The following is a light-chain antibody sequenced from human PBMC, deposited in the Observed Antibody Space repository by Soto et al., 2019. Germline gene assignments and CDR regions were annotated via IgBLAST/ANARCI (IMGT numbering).Light chain of an antibody. V-gene: IGLV2-14*01. CDR1: NSDVGDYNY. CDR3: SSYTNSNTRV. Sequence: QSVLTQPASVSGSPGQSITISCTGTNSDVGDYNYVSWYQQHPGKAPKLIIYEVSNRPSGISDRFSASKSGNTASLTISGLQAEDEADYYCSSYTNSNTRVFGTGIKVTVL. J-gene: IGLJ1*01. CDR2: EVS.